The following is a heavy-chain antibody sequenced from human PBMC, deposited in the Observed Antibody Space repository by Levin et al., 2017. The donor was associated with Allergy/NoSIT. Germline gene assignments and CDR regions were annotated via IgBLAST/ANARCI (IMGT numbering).Heavy chain of an antibody. CDR1: GGSISSYY. Sequence: SCTVSGGSISSYYWSWIRQPAGKGLEWIGRVYSSGSTNYNPSLKSRVTMSVDTSKNQFSLRLSSVTAADTAVYYCARVGGEADDYGDYVNSDYYHGMDVWGQGTTVTVSS. V-gene: IGHV4-4*07. J-gene: IGHJ6*02. D-gene: IGHD4-17*01. CDR3: ARVGGEADDYGDYVNSDYYHGMDV. CDR2: VYSSGST.